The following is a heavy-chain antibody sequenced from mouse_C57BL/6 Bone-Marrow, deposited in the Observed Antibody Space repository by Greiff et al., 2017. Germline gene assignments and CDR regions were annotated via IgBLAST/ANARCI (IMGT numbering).Heavy chain of an antibody. J-gene: IGHJ2*01. D-gene: IGHD2-3*01. CDR3: ARGDGYYLFDY. CDR2: IYPGGGYT. CDR1: GYTFTNYW. V-gene: IGHV1-63*01. Sequence: QVQLKESGAELVRPGTSVKMSCKASGYTFTNYWIGWAKQRPGHGLEWIGDIYPGGGYTNYNEKFKGKATLTADKSSSTAYMQFSSLTSEDSAIYYCARGDGYYLFDYWGQGTTLTVSS.